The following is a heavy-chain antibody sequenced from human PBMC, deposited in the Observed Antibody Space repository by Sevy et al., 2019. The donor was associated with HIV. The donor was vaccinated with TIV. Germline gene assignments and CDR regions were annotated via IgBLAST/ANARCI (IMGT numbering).Heavy chain of an antibody. CDR3: ITDPGYSGYDEEVINYYYYGMDV. CDR1: GFTFSNAW. J-gene: IGHJ6*02. Sequence: GGSLRLSCAASGFTFSNAWMSWVRQAPGKGLEWVGRIKSKIDGGTTDYAAPVKGRFIISRDDSKNTLYLQMSILKSEDTAVYYCITDPGYSGYDEEVINYYYYGMDVWGQGTTVTVS. CDR2: IKSKIDGGTT. D-gene: IGHD5-12*01. V-gene: IGHV3-15*01.